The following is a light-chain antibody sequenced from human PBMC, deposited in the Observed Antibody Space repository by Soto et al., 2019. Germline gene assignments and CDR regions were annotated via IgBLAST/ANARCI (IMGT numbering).Light chain of an antibody. CDR3: QKYNSAPWT. Sequence: DIQMTQSPSSLSASVGDRVTITCRASQGISNYLAWYQQQPGKVPKLLIYVASTLQSGVPSRFSGSGSGTDFTLTISSLQPEAVATYYCQKYNSAPWTFGQGTKVEIK. CDR1: QGISNY. CDR2: VAS. J-gene: IGKJ1*01. V-gene: IGKV1-27*01.